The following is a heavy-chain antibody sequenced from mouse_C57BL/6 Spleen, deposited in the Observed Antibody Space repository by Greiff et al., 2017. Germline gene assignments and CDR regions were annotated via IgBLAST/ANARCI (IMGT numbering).Heavy chain of an antibody. Sequence: QVQLQQPGAELVRPGSSVKLSCKASGYTFTSYWMDWVKQRPGQGLEWIGNIYPSDSETHYNQKFKDKATLTVDKSSSTAYMQLSSLTSDDSAVYYCARSTAFYYYGSSYVGAMDYWGQGTSVTVSS. CDR3: ARSTAFYYYGSSYVGAMDY. D-gene: IGHD1-1*01. V-gene: IGHV1-61*01. CDR1: GYTFTSYW. CDR2: IYPSDSET. J-gene: IGHJ4*01.